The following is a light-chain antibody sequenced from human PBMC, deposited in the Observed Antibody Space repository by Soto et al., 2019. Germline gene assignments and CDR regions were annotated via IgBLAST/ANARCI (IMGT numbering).Light chain of an antibody. V-gene: IGKV1-39*01. CDR3: QQSYITPGK. CDR1: QNINNY. J-gene: IGKJ1*01. Sequence: DIQMTQSPSSLSASVGDRVTITFQASQNINNYLNWYQQNPGKAPNLLIYAASSLQSGVPSRFSGSGSGTDFTLTISSLQPEDFATYYCQQSYITPGKCGQGNKGDIK. CDR2: AAS.